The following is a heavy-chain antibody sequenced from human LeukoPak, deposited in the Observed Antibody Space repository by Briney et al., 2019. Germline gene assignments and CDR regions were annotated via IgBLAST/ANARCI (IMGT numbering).Heavy chain of an antibody. CDR1: GYTFTSYD. D-gene: IGHD3-10*01. CDR2: MNPNSGNT. Sequence: GASVKVSCKASGYTFTSYDINWVRQATGQGLEWMGLMNPNSGNTGYAQKFQGRVTITRNTSISTPYMELSSLRSEDTAVYYCARELLNYNPAGYWGQGTLVSVSS. V-gene: IGHV1-8*03. CDR3: ARELLNYNPAGY. J-gene: IGHJ4*02.